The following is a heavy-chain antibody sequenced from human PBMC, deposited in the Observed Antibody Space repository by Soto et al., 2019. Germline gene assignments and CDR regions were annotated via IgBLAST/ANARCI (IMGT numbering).Heavy chain of an antibody. Sequence: QVQLQESGPGLVKPSQTLSLTCTVSGGSISSGDYYWSWIRQPPGKGLEWIGYIYYSGSTYYNPSLTRRVTISVDTSKHPCSLKLSSVTAADTAVYYCARAFDILTRYYFAYWGQGTLVTVSS. CDR3: ARAFDILTRYYFAY. D-gene: IGHD3-9*01. V-gene: IGHV4-30-4*01. J-gene: IGHJ4*02. CDR1: GGSISSGDYY. CDR2: IYYSGST.